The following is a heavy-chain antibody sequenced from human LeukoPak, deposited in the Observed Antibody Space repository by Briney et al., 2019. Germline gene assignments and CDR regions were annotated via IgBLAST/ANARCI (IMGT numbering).Heavy chain of an antibody. CDR1: GFTFSSYA. CDR2: ISSSSSYI. Sequence: GGSLRLSCAASGFTFSSYAMSWVRQAPGKGLEWVSSISSSSSYIYYADSVKGRFTISRDNAKNSLYLQMNSLRAEDTAVYYCARDKTRPGSSSEFDYWGQGTLVTVSS. J-gene: IGHJ4*02. D-gene: IGHD6-6*01. V-gene: IGHV3-21*01. CDR3: ARDKTRPGSSSEFDY.